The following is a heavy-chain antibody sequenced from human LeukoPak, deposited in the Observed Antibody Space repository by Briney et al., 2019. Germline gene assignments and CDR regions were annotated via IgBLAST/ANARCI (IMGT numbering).Heavy chain of an antibody. CDR3: ARPAGWLWSRGGFDY. Sequence: SETLSLTCTVSGGSISSSSYYWGWIRQPPGKGLEWIGSIYYSGSTYYNPSLKSRVTISVDTSKNQFSLKLSSVTAADTAVCYCARPAGWLWSRGGFDYWGQGTLVTVSS. V-gene: IGHV4-39*01. CDR2: IYYSGST. J-gene: IGHJ4*02. CDR1: GGSISSSSYY. D-gene: IGHD5-18*01.